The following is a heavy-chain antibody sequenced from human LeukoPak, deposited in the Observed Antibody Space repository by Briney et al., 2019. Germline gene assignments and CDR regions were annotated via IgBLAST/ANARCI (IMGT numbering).Heavy chain of an antibody. CDR2: FYHSGST. J-gene: IGHJ3*02. D-gene: IGHD2-2*02. CDR1: GYSITSDYY. CDR3: ARGRIVVVPAAIVGAFDI. V-gene: IGHV4-38-2*02. Sequence: SETLSLTCTVSGYSITSDYYWGWIRQPPGKGLEWIGSFYHSGSTYYNPSLKSRVTISVDRSKNQFSLKLSSVTAADTAVYYCARGRIVVVPAAIVGAFDIWGQGTMVTVSS.